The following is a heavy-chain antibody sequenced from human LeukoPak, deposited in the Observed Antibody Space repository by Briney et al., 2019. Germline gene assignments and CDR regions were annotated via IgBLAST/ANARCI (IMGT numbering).Heavy chain of an antibody. D-gene: IGHD1-26*01. V-gene: IGHV1-18*01. CDR2: ISAYNGNT. J-gene: IGHJ3*02. Sequence: ASVKVSCKASGYTFTSYGISWVRQTPGQGLEWMRWISAYNGNTNYAQKLQGRVTMTTDTSTSTAYMELRSLRSEDTAVYYCARDRGIYYGGAFDIWGQGTMVTVSS. CDR1: GYTFTSYG. CDR3: ARDRGIYYGGAFDI.